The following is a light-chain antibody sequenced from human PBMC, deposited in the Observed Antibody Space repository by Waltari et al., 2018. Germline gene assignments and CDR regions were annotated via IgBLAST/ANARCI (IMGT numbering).Light chain of an antibody. J-gene: IGKJ1*01. V-gene: IGKV3-20*01. CDR2: GAS. Sequence: DSLFTQSPGTLSLTPGERPTLSCRASQNVRRDYLAWYQHKPGQAPRLLIFGASRRATGIPERFSGTGSGTDFTHTISRLEPEDFALYYCQHYGSSLWTFGQGTKVEIK. CDR3: QHYGSSLWT. CDR1: QNVRRDY.